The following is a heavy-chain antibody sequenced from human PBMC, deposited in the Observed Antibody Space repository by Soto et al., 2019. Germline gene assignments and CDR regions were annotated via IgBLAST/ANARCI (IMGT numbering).Heavy chain of an antibody. J-gene: IGHJ5*02. D-gene: IGHD2-15*01. CDR1: CGYISTISYY. CDR2: IYYSGTT. Sequence: SETLSLPCTVSCGYISTISYYRAWIRQPPGKGLEWIGSIYYSGTTYYNPSVRSRVTMSLDTSNNEFSLKLVSVTAPDTAVYYCARHKSGSDWLDPWGQGTLVTVSS. CDR3: ARHKSGSDWLDP. V-gene: IGHV4-39*01.